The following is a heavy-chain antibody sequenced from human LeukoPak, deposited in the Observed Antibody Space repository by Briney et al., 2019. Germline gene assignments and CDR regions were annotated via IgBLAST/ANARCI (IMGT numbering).Heavy chain of an antibody. CDR2: FDPEYGET. D-gene: IGHD3-3*01. J-gene: IGHJ5*02. CDR3: APLAFWAPST. CDR1: GYTLNELS. V-gene: IGHV1-24*01. Sequence: ASVKVSCKVSGYTLNELSIHWVRQAAGKGLEWMGGFDPEYGETVYAQKSQGRVTMAEDTSTDTAYMELSSLRSEDTAVYYCAPLAFWAPSTWGQGTLVTVSS.